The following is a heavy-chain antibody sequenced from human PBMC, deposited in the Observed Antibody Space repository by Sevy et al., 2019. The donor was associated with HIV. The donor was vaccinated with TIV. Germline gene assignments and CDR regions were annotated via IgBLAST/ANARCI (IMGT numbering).Heavy chain of an antibody. CDR2: INGHNGNT. Sequence: ASVKVSCKASGYIFTSYGISWVRQAPRQGLEWMGWINGHNGNTNYVQNLQGRVTMTTDTSTNTAYMELRSLRSDDRAVYYCARDGYDGSGYQRGLFDFWGQGTLVTVSS. J-gene: IGHJ4*02. CDR1: GYIFTSYG. CDR3: ARDGYDGSGYQRGLFDF. V-gene: IGHV1-18*01. D-gene: IGHD3-22*01.